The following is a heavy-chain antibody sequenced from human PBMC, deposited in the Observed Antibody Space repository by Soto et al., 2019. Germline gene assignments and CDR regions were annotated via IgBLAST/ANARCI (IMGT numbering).Heavy chain of an antibody. CDR2: IKSKIGGGTS. CDR3: TTGTPTIVVAGSYQYYYGMDV. J-gene: IGHJ6*04. D-gene: IGHD6-19*01. CDR1: GFTFSNAW. V-gene: IGHV3-15*07. Sequence: GGSLRLSCGASGFTFSNAWMNWVRQAPGQGLEWVGRIKSKIGGGTSEYATPVKGRFTISRDDSKNTLYLQMSSLKTEDTAVYHCTTGTPTIVVAGSYQYYYGMDVGAKGTSDTVSS.